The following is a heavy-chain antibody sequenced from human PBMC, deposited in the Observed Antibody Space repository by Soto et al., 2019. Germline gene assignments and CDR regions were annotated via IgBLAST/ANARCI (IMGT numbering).Heavy chain of an antibody. CDR3: ARETGYSYGGCEY. CDR2: ISSSSSYI. V-gene: IGHV3-21*01. D-gene: IGHD5-18*01. Sequence: EVQLVESGGGLVKPGGSLRLSCAASGFTFSSYSMNWVRQAPGKGLEWVSSISSSSSYIYYADSVKGRFTISRDNAKNSLYLQMNSLRAEDTAVYYGARETGYSYGGCEYWGQGTLVTVSS. CDR1: GFTFSSYS. J-gene: IGHJ4*02.